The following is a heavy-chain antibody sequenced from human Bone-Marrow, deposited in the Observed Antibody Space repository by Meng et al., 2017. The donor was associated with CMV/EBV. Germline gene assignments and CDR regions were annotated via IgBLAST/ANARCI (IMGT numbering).Heavy chain of an antibody. CDR2: SNAGNGNT. CDR3: ARTGRVNFWSGYLKSDDYYYYYGMDV. CDR1: GYTFTSYA. V-gene: IGHV1-3*02. Sequence: ASVKVSCKASGYTFTSYAMHWVRQAPGQRLEWMGWSNAGNGNTKYSQEFQGRVTITTDTSTSTAYMEPRSLRSDDTAVYYCARTGRVNFWSGYLKSDDYYYYYGMDVWGQGTTVTVSS. D-gene: IGHD3-3*01. J-gene: IGHJ6*02.